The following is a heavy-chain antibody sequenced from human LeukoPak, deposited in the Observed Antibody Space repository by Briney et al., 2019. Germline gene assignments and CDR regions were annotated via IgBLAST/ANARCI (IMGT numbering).Heavy chain of an antibody. D-gene: IGHD4-23*01. CDR3: ASGPYGGNPFDY. CDR1: GFTFSSYA. J-gene: IGHJ4*02. Sequence: PGGSLRLSCAASGFTFSSYAMNWVRQAPGKGLEWVAFISYDGSNKYYADSVKGRFTISRDNAKNSIYLQMRSLRDEDTAVYYCASGPYGGNPFDYWGQGTLVTVSS. V-gene: IGHV3-30-3*01. CDR2: ISYDGSNK.